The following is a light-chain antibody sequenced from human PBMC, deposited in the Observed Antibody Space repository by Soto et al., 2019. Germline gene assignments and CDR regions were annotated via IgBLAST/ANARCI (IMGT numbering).Light chain of an antibody. V-gene: IGLV3-1*01. J-gene: IGLJ3*02. CDR3: QAWDSSTAV. Sequence: SYELTQPPSVSVSPGQTVSITCSGDKLGDKYACWYQQKTGQSPVLVIYQDTKRPSGIPERFSGSNSGNTATLTISGTQAMDEADYYCQAWDSSTAVFGGGTKLTVL. CDR1: KLGDKY. CDR2: QDT.